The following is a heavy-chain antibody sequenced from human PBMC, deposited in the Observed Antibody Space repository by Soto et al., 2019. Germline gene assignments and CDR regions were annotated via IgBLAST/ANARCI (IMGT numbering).Heavy chain of an antibody. J-gene: IGHJ4*02. D-gene: IGHD3-22*01. V-gene: IGHV4-34*01. CDR2: INHGGSS. CDR3: ARGIPTKVVKKDAPEKYYFDS. Sequence: SETLSLTCAVYGGSFSGYYWTWIRQSPGKGLEWIGEINHGGSSNYNPSLKSRITISVDTSKNQFSLKLSSVTGADTAVYYCARGIPTKVVKKDAPEKYYFDSWGRGTLVTVSS. CDR1: GGSFSGYY.